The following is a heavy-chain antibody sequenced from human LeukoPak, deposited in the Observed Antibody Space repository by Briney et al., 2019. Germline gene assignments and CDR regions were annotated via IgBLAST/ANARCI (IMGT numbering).Heavy chain of an antibody. CDR3: ARLRLGFLWNPNDY. CDR2: IHPGDSDT. CDR1: GYSFTSYW. V-gene: IGHV5-51*01. J-gene: IGHJ4*02. Sequence: GGSLRLSCKGSGYSFTSYWIGWVRQMPGKGLEWMGIIHPGDSDTRYSPSFQGQVTISADKSISTAYLQWSSLKASDTAMYYCARLRLGFLWNPNDYWGQGTLVTVSS. D-gene: IGHD1-1*01.